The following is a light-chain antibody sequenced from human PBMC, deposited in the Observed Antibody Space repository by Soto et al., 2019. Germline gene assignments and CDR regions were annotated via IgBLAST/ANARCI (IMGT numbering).Light chain of an antibody. CDR1: SSDVGGYNY. CDR2: EVS. J-gene: IGLJ1*01. CDR3: SSFTNTITRYA. Sequence: SVLTQPASVSGSPGQSITISCTGTSSDVGGYNYVSCFQHHPGKAPKLIIYEVSYRPSGVSNRFSGSKSGDTASLTISGLQAEDEADYYCSSFTNTITRYAFGTGTKVTVL. V-gene: IGLV2-14*01.